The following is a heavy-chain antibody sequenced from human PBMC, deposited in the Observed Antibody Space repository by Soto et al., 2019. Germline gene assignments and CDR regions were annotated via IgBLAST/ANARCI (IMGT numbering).Heavy chain of an antibody. CDR2: ISGSGGST. V-gene: IGHV3-23*01. CDR1: GFTFSSYA. D-gene: IGHD2-15*01. CDR3: AFPPRRDIVVVVAAVDY. Sequence: GGSLRLSCAASGFTFSSYAMSWVRQAPGKGLEWVSAISGSGGSTYYADSVKGRFTTSRDNSKNTLFLQMNSLRAEDTAVYYCAFPPRRDIVVVVAAVDYWGQGTLVTVSS. J-gene: IGHJ4*02.